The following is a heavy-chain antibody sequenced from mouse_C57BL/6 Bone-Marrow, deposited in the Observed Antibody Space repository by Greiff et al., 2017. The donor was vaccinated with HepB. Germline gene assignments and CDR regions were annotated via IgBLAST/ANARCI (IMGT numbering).Heavy chain of an antibody. CDR1: GYTFTSYW. CDR3: AREGQRRVYD. V-gene: IGHV1-59*01. D-gene: IGHD3-2*02. CDR2: IDPSDSYT. J-gene: IGHJ2*01. Sequence: QVQLQQPGAELVRPGTSVKLSCKASGYTFTSYWMHWVKQRPGQGLEWIGVIDPSDSYTNYNQKFKGKATLTVDTSSSTAYMQLSSLTSEDSAVYYGAREGQRRVYDWGQGTTLTVSS.